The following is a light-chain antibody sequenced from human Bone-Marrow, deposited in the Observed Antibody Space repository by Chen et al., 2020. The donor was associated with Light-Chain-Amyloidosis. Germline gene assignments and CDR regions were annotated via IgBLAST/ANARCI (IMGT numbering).Light chain of an antibody. Sequence: EIVLTQSPCTLSSSPGDRITLTCRASQSVDSSFLTWYQHKPGHATRLLIYGTTTRAPDIPDRCSGSRSETDFTLTISRLESEDFTVYYCQLFSSLIYTFGQGTKLEIK. V-gene: IGKV3-20*01. CDR3: QLFSSLIYT. CDR2: GTT. J-gene: IGKJ2*01. CDR1: QSVDSSF.